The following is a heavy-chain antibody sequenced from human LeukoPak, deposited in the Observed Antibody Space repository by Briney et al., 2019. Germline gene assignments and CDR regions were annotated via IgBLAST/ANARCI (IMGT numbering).Heavy chain of an antibody. J-gene: IGHJ6*03. V-gene: IGHV5-51*01. Sequence: GESLKISCKGSGYSFTSYWIGWVRQMPGKGLEWMGIIYPDDSDTRYSPSFQGQVTISADKSISTAYLQWSSLKASDTAMYYCARSYRSGITTNYFYYYMDVWGKGTTVTVSS. CDR1: GYSFTSYW. CDR2: IYPDDSDT. CDR3: ARSYRSGITTNYFYYYMDV. D-gene: IGHD6-19*01.